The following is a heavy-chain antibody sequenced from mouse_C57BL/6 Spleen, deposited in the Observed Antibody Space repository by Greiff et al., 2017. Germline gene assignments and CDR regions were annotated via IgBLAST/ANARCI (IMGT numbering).Heavy chain of an antibody. D-gene: IGHD1-1*01. Sequence: VQLQQSGPGLVQPSQSLSITCTVSGFSLTSYGVHWVRQSPGKGLEWLGVIWSGGSTDYNAAFISRLSISKDNSKSQVFFKMNSLQADDTAIYYCARNAPDYYGSSYWYFDVWGTGTTVTVSS. CDR2: IWSGGST. CDR1: GFSLTSYG. CDR3: ARNAPDYYGSSYWYFDV. J-gene: IGHJ1*03. V-gene: IGHV2-2*01.